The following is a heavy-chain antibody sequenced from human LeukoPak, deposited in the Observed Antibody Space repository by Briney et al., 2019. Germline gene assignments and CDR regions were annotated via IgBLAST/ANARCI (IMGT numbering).Heavy chain of an antibody. Sequence: ASVKVSCKASGYTFTSYDINWVRQAPGQGLEWMGIINPSGGSTSYAQKFQGRVTMTRDMSTSTVYMELSSLRSEDTAVYYCARARGGEGWFDPWGQGTLVTVSS. D-gene: IGHD3-10*01. J-gene: IGHJ5*02. V-gene: IGHV1-46*01. CDR3: ARARGGEGWFDP. CDR1: GYTFTSYD. CDR2: INPSGGST.